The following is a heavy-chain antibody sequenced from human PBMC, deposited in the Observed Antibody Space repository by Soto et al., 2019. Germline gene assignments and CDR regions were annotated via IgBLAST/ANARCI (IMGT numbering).Heavy chain of an antibody. Sequence: HLQLQESGPGLVKPSETLSLTCTVSNDSINNPPYYWGWIRQPPGKGLEWIGSIYHTGSSYYNPSLQGRVAISMDKSKNQFSLKVTSVTAADTALYFCGGRTSLASVQLFVGEISNHNWFDPWSQGTLVTVSS. D-gene: IGHD3-10*01. V-gene: IGHV4-39*01. CDR3: GGRTSLASVQLFVGEISNHNWFDP. CDR2: IYHTGSS. J-gene: IGHJ5*02. CDR1: NDSINNPPYY.